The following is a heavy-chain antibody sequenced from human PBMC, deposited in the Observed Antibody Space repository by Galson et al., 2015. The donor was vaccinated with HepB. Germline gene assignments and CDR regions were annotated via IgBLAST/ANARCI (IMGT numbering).Heavy chain of an antibody. CDR2: ISAYNGNT. Sequence: SVKVSCKASGYTFTSYGISWVRQAPGQGLEWMGWISAYNGNTNYAQKLQGRVTMTTDTSTSTAYMELRSLRSDDTAVYYCARESSGAYYYYYMDVWGKGTTVTVSS. CDR3: ARESSGAYYYYYMDV. CDR1: GYTFTSYG. V-gene: IGHV1-18*01. D-gene: IGHD3-10*01. J-gene: IGHJ6*03.